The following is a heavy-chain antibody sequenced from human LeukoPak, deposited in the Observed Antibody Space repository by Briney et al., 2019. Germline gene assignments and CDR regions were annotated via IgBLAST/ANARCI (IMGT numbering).Heavy chain of an antibody. J-gene: IGHJ3*02. CDR1: GGFFSGYY. CDR3: VRELAVARAAFDM. D-gene: IGHD6-19*01. Sequence: SETLSLTCAVFGGFFSGYYWSWIRQPPGRGLEWIGEINHRGGTNYNPSLKSRVSISVDTSKNQFSLNLRSVTAADTAVYYCVRELAVARAAFDMWGQGTMVIVSS. CDR2: INHRGGT. V-gene: IGHV4-34*01.